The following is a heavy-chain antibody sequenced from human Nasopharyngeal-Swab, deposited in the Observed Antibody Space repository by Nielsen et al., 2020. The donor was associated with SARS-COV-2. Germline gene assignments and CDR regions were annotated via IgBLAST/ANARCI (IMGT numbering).Heavy chain of an antibody. CDR3: GRGGGYDYVWESYNYYFDY. D-gene: IGHD3-16*01. CDR1: GFIVSSNY. CDR2: IYCGGRT. J-gene: IGHJ4*02. Sequence: GESLKISWAASGFIVSSNYMSWVRQAPGKGVEWVSVIYCGGRTYYADSVKGRFTISRENSKNTWYLQMNSLRGEDTAVYYCGRGGGYDYVWESYNYYFDYWGQGTLVTVSS. V-gene: IGHV3-53*01.